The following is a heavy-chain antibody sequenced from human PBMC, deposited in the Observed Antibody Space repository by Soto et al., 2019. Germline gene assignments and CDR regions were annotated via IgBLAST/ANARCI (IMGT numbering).Heavy chain of an antibody. CDR2: IYSGGST. Sequence: GGSLRLSWATSGCTVSINYMSWIRPAPGKGLEWASVIYSGGSTYCADSVKGRFTISRDNSKNTLYLQMNSLRAEDTAVYYCARDVRYYDSSGYYDYYYYGMDVWGQGTTVPVFS. V-gene: IGHV3-53*01. J-gene: IGHJ6*01. CDR1: GCTVSINY. D-gene: IGHD3-22*01. CDR3: ARDVRYYDSSGYYDYYYYGMDV.